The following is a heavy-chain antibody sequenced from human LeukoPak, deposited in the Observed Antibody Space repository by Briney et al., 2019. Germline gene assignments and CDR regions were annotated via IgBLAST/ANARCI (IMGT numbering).Heavy chain of an antibody. D-gene: IGHD6-13*01. CDR3: ARYHRSSWFDYYYMDV. V-gene: IGHV3-21*01. CDR2: ISSSSSYI. J-gene: IGHJ6*03. Sequence: GGSLRLSCAASGFTFSSYSMNWVRQAPGKGLEWVSSISSSSSYIYYADSVKGRFTISRDNAKNSLYLQMNSLRAEDTAVYYCARYHRSSWFDYYYMDVWGKGTTVTVSS. CDR1: GFTFSSYS.